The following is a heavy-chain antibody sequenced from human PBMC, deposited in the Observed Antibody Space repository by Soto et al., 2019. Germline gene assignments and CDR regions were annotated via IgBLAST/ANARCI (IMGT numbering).Heavy chain of an antibody. J-gene: IGHJ4*02. Sequence: EMQLLESGGDLVQPGGSLRLYCAASDFTFSSYAMSWVRQAPGRGLEWVSDISGSGIYTYYAESVKGRFTISRDNSKYTLFLQMNSLRAEDTAVYYCAKGQYGSGTYCVDYWGQGTLVTVSS. V-gene: IGHV3-23*01. D-gene: IGHD3-10*01. CDR1: DFTFSSYA. CDR3: AKGQYGSGTYCVDY. CDR2: ISGSGIYT.